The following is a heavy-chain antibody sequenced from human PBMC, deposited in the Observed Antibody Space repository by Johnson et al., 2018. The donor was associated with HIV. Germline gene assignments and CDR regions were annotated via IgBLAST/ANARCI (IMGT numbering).Heavy chain of an antibody. J-gene: IGHJ3*01. CDR3: ARDPPYGGNPSAFDV. CDR2: ISYDGINE. V-gene: IGHV3-30-3*01. Sequence: QEQLVESGGGVVQPGRSLRLSCAASGFTFSTYAMHWVRQAPGKGLEWVTIISYDGINEYYADSVKGRFTISRDNSKDTLYLQMHSLRPEDTALYYCARDPPYGGNPSAFDVWGQGTMVTVSS. D-gene: IGHD4-23*01. CDR1: GFTFSTYA.